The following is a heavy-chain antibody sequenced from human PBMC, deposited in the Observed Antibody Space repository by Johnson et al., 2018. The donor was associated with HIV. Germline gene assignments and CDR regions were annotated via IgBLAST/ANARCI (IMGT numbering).Heavy chain of an antibody. CDR1: GFTFSSYA. D-gene: IGHD3-3*01. Sequence: EMQLVESGGGLVQPGGSLRLSCAASGFTFSSYAMSWVRQAPGKGLEWVSTISGSGDNTYYADSVKGRFTISRDSSKNTLYLQMNSLRAEDTAMYYCAREAYYARAFDLWGQGTMVTVSS. J-gene: IGHJ3*01. CDR2: ISGSGDNT. CDR3: AREAYYARAFDL. V-gene: IGHV3-23*04.